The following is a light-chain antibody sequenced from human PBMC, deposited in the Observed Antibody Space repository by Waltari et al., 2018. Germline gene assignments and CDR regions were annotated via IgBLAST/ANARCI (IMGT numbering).Light chain of an antibody. CDR2: DAS. V-gene: IGKV3-11*01. CDR3: QHRRNWPSYT. J-gene: IGKJ2*01. CDR1: QSVSSF. Sequence: DIVLTQSPATLSLSPGQRATLSSRANQSVSSFLAWYQQKPGQAPRLLIYDASNRATGIPARFSGSGSGTDFTLTISSLEPEDFAVYYCQHRRNWPSYTFGQGTKLEI.